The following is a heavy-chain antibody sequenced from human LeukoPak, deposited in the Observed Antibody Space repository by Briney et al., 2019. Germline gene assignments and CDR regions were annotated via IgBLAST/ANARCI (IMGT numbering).Heavy chain of an antibody. CDR3: ARDLGVAAATDNWYFDL. CDR2: IYYSGST. CDR1: GGSISSYY. J-gene: IGHJ2*01. V-gene: IGHV4-59*01. Sequence: SETLSLTCTVSGGSISSYYWSWIGQPPGKGLEWIGYIYYSGSTNYNPSLKSRVTISVDTSKNQFSLKLSSVTAADTAVYYCARDLGVAAATDNWYFDLWGRGTLVTVSS. D-gene: IGHD6-13*01.